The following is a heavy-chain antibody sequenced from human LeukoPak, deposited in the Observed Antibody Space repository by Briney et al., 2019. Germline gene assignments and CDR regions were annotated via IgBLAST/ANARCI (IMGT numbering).Heavy chain of an antibody. CDR2: ISYDGSNE. V-gene: IGHV3-30*04. CDR1: GFTFSSYA. J-gene: IGHJ4*02. Sequence: GSLRLSCAASGFTFSSYAMHWVRQAPGKGLEWVAVISYDGSNEYYADSVKGRFTISRDNSKNTLYLQMNSLRAEDTAVYYCATLPRSGDYCGGDCYDYWGQGTLVTVSS. CDR3: ATLPRSGDYCGGDCYDY. D-gene: IGHD2-21*01.